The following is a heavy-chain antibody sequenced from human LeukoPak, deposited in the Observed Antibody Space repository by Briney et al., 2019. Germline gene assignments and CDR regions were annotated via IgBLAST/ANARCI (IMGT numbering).Heavy chain of an antibody. CDR3: ASRRYFDWFSDPYYFDY. D-gene: IGHD3-9*01. V-gene: IGHV3-48*04. J-gene: IGHJ4*02. CDR1: GFTFSTYS. Sequence: GGSLRLSCAASGFTFSTYSMNWVRQAPGKGLEWVSYISSSSSTIYYADSVKGRFTISRDNAKNSLYLQMNSLRAEDTAVYYCASRRYFDWFSDPYYFDYWGQGTLVTVSS. CDR2: ISSSSSTI.